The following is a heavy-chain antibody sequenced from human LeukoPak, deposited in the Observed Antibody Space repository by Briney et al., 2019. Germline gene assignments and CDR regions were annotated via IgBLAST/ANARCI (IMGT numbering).Heavy chain of an antibody. D-gene: IGHD2-15*01. CDR2: ISGSGGST. CDR3: ANDARTDYCSGGSCYRIDWFDP. J-gene: IGHJ5*02. Sequence: GGSLRLSCAASGITFSSYAMSWVRQAPGKGLEWVSAISGSGGSTYYADSVKGRFTISRDNSKNTLYLQMNSLRAEDTAVYYCANDARTDYCSGGSCYRIDWFDPWGQGTLVTVSS. CDR1: GITFSSYA. V-gene: IGHV3-23*01.